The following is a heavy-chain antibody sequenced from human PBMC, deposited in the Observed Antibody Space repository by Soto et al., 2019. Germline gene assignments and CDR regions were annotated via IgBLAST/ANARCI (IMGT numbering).Heavy chain of an antibody. CDR3: AKGPHRSGYHGWFDH. J-gene: IGHJ5*02. CDR1: GFTFNNYA. CDR2: ISDSGRST. V-gene: IGHV3-23*01. Sequence: XGSLRLSCAASGFTFNNYAMSWVRQAPGKGFEWVSVISDSGRSTYYPDSVKGRFTISRDNSKNTLYLQMNSLSAEDTAVYYCAKGPHRSGYHGWFDHWGQGSLVTVSS. D-gene: IGHD3-22*01.